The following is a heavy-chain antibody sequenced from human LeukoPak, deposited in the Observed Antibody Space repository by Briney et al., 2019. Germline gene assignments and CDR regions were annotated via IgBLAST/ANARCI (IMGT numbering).Heavy chain of an antibody. D-gene: IGHD2-2*01. CDR2: ISYDGSNK. Sequence: GRSLRLSCAASGFTFSSYAMHWVRQAPGKGLEWVAVISYDGSNKYYADSVKGRFTISRDNSKNTLYLQMNSLRAEDTAVYYCASPLYGSSTSWDFEYCGQGTLVTVSS. J-gene: IGHJ4*02. CDR3: ASPLYGSSTSWDFEY. CDR1: GFTFSSYA. V-gene: IGHV3-30-3*01.